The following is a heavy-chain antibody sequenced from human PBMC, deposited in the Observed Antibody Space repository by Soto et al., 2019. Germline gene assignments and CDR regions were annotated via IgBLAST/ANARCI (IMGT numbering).Heavy chain of an antibody. D-gene: IGHD1-1*01. V-gene: IGHV3-23*01. CDR1: GFSFSSYG. J-gene: IGHJ4*02. Sequence: EVQLLESGGALVKPGGSLTLSCAASGFSFSSYGMSWVRQAPGKGLEWVSGITASGGSAFYADSVKGRVTISRDNSQNTPFLLMSSLRAEDTAVYYCATLTRVIVERNFFDFWGQGILVTVTS. CDR2: ITASGGSA. CDR3: ATLTRVIVERNFFDF.